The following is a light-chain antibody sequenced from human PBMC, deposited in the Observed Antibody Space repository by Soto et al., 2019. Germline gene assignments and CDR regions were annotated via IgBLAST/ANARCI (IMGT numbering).Light chain of an antibody. Sequence: VLTQPPSASGTPGQRVTISCSGSSSNIESNTVTWYQQLPGTAPKLVIYSNDHRPSGVPHRFSGSTSGTSASLAIRGLQSEDEGDYYCAAWDDRLNGYVFGGGTKVT. J-gene: IGLJ1*01. V-gene: IGLV1-44*01. CDR2: SND. CDR3: AAWDDRLNGYV. CDR1: SSNIESNT.